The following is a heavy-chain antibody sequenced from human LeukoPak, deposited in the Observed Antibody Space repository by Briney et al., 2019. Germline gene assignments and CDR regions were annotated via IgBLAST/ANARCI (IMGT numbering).Heavy chain of an antibody. CDR3: IRDLLGGYSYGFDY. CDR1: GFTFGDYA. CDR2: IRSKAYGGTT. J-gene: IGHJ4*02. V-gene: IGHV3-49*03. D-gene: IGHD5-18*01. Sequence: GGSLRLSCTASGFTFGDYAMSWFRQAPGKGLGWVGFIRSKAYGGTTEYAASVKGRFTISRDDSKSIAYLQMNSLKTEDTAVYYCIRDLLGGYSYGFDYWGQGTLVTVSS.